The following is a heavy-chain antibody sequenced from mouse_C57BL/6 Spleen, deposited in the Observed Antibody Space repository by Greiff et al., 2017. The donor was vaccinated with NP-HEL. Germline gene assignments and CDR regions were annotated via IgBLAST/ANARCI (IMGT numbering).Heavy chain of an antibody. Sequence: VQLQQPGAELVMPGASVKLSCKASGYTFISYWMHWVKQRPGQGLEWIGEIDPSDSYTNYNQKFKGKSTLTVDKSSSTAYMQLSSLTSEDSAVYYCAREGVITTVVARGYAMDYWGQGTSVTVSS. CDR2: IDPSDSYT. J-gene: IGHJ4*01. V-gene: IGHV1-69*01. CDR3: AREGVITTVVARGYAMDY. D-gene: IGHD1-1*01. CDR1: GYTFISYW.